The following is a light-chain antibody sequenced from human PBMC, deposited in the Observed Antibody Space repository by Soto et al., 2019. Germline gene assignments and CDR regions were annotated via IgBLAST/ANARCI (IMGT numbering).Light chain of an antibody. CDR2: EGS. CDR1: SSDVGNYNL. V-gene: IGLV2-23*01. J-gene: IGLJ1*01. CDR3: CSYAGSSTYV. Sequence: QSALTQPASVSGSPGQSITISCTGTSSDVGNYNLVSWYQQYPGKAPKVMIYEGSKRPSGVSNRFSGSKSGNTASLTISGXXAEDEADYYCCSYAGSSTYVFGTGTKLTVL.